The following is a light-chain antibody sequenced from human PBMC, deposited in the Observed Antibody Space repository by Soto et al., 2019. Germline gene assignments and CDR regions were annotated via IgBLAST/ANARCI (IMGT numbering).Light chain of an antibody. CDR1: SSDDGGYNY. Sequence: QSALTQPRSVSGSPGQSVTISCTGTSSDDGGYNYVSWYQQHPGKAPKLMIYDVSKRPSGVPDRFSGSKSGNTASLTISGLQAEDEADYYCCSYAGSYYVFGTGTKAHRP. CDR3: CSYAGSYYV. CDR2: DVS. V-gene: IGLV2-11*01. J-gene: IGLJ1*01.